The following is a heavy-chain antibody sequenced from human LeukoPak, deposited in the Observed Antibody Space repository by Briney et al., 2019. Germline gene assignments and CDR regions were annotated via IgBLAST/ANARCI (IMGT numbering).Heavy chain of an antibody. CDR3: ASPYYYGSGSYGSGLDY. Sequence: SETLSLTCTVSGGSISSYYWSWIRQPPGKGLEWIGEINHSGSTNYNPSLKSRVTISVDTSKNQFSLKLSSVTAADTAVYYCASPYYYGSGSYGSGLDYWGQGTLVTVSS. V-gene: IGHV4-34*01. CDR1: GGSISSYY. D-gene: IGHD3-10*01. J-gene: IGHJ4*02. CDR2: INHSGST.